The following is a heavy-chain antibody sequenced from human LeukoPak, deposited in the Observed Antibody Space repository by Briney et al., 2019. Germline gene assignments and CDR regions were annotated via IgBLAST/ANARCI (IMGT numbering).Heavy chain of an antibody. CDR2: IYSSGNI. CDR3: AGTLAGTGNYFDF. Sequence: SGGSLRLSCAASGFTVNSNYMSWVRQAPGKGLEWVSIIYSSGNIYYADSVKGRFTISRDNSKNTLYLQMNGLRAEDTAVYYCAGTLAGTGNYFDFWGQGTLVTVSS. J-gene: IGHJ4*02. V-gene: IGHV3-53*01. D-gene: IGHD6-19*01. CDR1: GFTVNSNY.